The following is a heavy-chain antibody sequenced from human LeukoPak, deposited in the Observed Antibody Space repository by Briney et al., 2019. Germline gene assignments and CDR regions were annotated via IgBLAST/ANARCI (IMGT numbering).Heavy chain of an antibody. D-gene: IGHD3-10*02. CDR1: GFTFSSYS. V-gene: IGHV3-21*01. CDR2: ISSSSSYI. J-gene: IGHJ6*04. Sequence: GGSLRLSCAASGFTFSSYSMNWVRQAPGKGLEWVSSISSSSSYIYYADSVKGRFTISRDNSKNSLYLQMNSLRAEDTAVYYCAELGITMIGGVWGKGTTVTISS. CDR3: AELGITMIGGV.